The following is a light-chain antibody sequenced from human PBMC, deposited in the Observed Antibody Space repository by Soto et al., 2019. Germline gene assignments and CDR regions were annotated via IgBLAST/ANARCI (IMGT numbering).Light chain of an antibody. CDR2: DAF. CDR1: QDIKNY. Sequence: DIQLTQSPSSLSAFVGDSLTITCQASQDIKNYLNWYQHKPGKAPKLLIYDAFKSDTGVPSRFSGSGSGTDFTFTISSLQPEDIATYFCQQYDSLPPTFGGGTRG. V-gene: IGKV1-33*01. J-gene: IGKJ4*01. CDR3: QQYDSLPPT.